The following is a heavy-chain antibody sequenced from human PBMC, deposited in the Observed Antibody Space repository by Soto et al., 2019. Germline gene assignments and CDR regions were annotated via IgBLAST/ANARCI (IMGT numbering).Heavy chain of an antibody. Sequence: SETVSLSCTVSGGSFSSYYWSWIRQPPGKGLEWIGYIYYSGSTNYNPSLKSRVTISVDTSKNQFSLKLSSVTAADTAVYYCARHHYDSSGYYSVADYWGQGTLVTVSS. J-gene: IGHJ4*02. D-gene: IGHD3-22*01. CDR1: GGSFSSYY. CDR2: IYYSGST. CDR3: ARHHYDSSGYYSVADY. V-gene: IGHV4-59*08.